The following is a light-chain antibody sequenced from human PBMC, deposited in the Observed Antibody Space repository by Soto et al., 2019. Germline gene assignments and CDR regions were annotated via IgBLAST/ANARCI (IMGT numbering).Light chain of an antibody. V-gene: IGKV3-15*01. CDR2: GAS. Sequence: EIVLTQSPGTLSLSPGERATLSCRASQSVSNYLAWYQQKPGQAPRLLIYGASTRATGIPARFSGSGSGTEFTLTISSLQSEDFAVYYCQQYNNWWTFGQGTKVDIK. J-gene: IGKJ1*01. CDR1: QSVSNY. CDR3: QQYNNWWT.